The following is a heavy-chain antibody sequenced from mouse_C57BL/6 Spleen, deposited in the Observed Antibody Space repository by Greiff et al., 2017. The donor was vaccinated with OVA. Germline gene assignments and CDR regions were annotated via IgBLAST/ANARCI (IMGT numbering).Heavy chain of an antibody. Sequence: GHLVESGGDLVKPGGSLKLSCAASGFTFSSYGMSWVRQTPDKRLEWVATISSGGSYTYYPDSVKGRFTISRDNAKNTLYLQMSSLKSEDTAMYYCARQDYSNYFDYWGQGTTLTVSS. CDR2: ISSGGSYT. V-gene: IGHV5-6*01. D-gene: IGHD2-5*01. CDR1: GFTFSSYG. J-gene: IGHJ2*01. CDR3: ARQDYSNYFDY.